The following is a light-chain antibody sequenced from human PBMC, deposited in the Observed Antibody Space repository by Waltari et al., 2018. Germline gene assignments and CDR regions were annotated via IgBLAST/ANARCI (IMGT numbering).Light chain of an antibody. CDR1: QNLLHTNGYNY. Sequence: DIVVTQSPLSLPVTPGEPASISCRSSQNLLHTNGYNYLDWYLQKPGQPPQLLICLGSNRASGVPDRFSGSGSGTEFTLKISRVEAEDVGVYYCMQALQSPWSFGQGTKVEIK. J-gene: IGKJ1*01. CDR2: LGS. V-gene: IGKV2-28*01. CDR3: MQALQSPWS.